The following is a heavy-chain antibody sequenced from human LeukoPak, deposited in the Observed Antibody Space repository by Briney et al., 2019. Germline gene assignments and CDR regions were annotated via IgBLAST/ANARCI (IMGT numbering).Heavy chain of an antibody. J-gene: IGHJ5*02. CDR2: ISASGATT. V-gene: IGHV3-23*01. D-gene: IGHD6-13*01. CDR1: GFTFSKSD. Sequence: QAGGSLRLSCAASGFTFSKSDMIWVRQAPGKGLEWVSIISASGATTFYADSVRGRFTIPRDNSENTLYLELNSLRDEDTAMYHCAKKGTSWSPRFDPWGQGILVTVSS. CDR3: AKKGTSWSPRFDP.